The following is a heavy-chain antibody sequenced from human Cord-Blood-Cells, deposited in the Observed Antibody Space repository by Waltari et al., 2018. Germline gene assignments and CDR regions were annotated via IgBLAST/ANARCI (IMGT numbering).Heavy chain of an antibody. CDR1: GFTFSRYS. V-gene: IGHV3-21*01. J-gene: IGHJ4*02. D-gene: IGHD7-27*01. CDR2: ISSSSSYI. CDR3: ARETGDSMLLDY. Sequence: EVQLVESGGGLVKPGGSLRLSCAASGFTFSRYSMHWVRQAPGKGLEWVSSISSSSSYIYYADSVKGRFTISRDNAKNSLYLQMNSLRAEDTAVYYCARETGDSMLLDYWGQGTLVTVSS.